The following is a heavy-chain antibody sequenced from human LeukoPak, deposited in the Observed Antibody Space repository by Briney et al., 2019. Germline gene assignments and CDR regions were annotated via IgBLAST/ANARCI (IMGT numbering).Heavy chain of an antibody. D-gene: IGHD6-13*01. CDR3: AKGLSSSWYPNLDY. Sequence: GGSLRLSCAASGFTFDDYAMHWVRQAPGKGLEGVSGISWNRGSIGYADSVKGRFTSSRDNAKNSLYLQMNSLRAEDTALYYCAKGLSSSWYPNLDYWGQGTLVTVSS. J-gene: IGHJ4*02. V-gene: IGHV3-9*01. CDR2: ISWNRGSI. CDR1: GFTFDDYA.